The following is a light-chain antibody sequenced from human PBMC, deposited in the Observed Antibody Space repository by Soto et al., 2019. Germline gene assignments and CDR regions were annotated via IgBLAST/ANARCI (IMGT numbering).Light chain of an antibody. CDR1: QSVSSSY. J-gene: IGKJ1*01. Sequence: VLTQSPGTLSLSPGERATLSCRASQSVSSSYLAWYQQKPGQAPRLLIYGASSRATGIPDRFSGSGSGTDFTLTISRLEPEDFAVYYCQQYGSSPRTFGQGTKVDIK. CDR3: QQYGSSPRT. CDR2: GAS. V-gene: IGKV3-20*01.